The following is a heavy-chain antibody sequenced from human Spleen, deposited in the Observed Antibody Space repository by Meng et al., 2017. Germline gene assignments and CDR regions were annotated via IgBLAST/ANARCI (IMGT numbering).Heavy chain of an antibody. Sequence: QVQLVQSGAEVREPGASVKVYCKASGYTFTSFGISWVRQAPGQGLEWMGWISPYNGNANYAQNLQARVTMATDTSTSTAYMELRSLRSDDTAVYYCARGCSGGYCLDYWGQGTLVTVSS. D-gene: IGHD2-15*01. CDR3: ARGCSGGYCLDY. J-gene: IGHJ4*02. CDR1: GYTFTSFG. V-gene: IGHV1-18*01. CDR2: ISPYNGNA.